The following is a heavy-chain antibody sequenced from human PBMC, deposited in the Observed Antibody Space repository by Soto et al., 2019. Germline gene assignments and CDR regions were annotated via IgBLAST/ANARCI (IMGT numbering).Heavy chain of an antibody. J-gene: IGHJ6*03. Sequence: GGSLRLSCAASGFTFSSYAMSWVRQAPGKGLEWVSAISGSGGSTYYANSLKGRFTITRDNSKNRLYLQMNSLRAEDTAGYYYATPFYYDFWSGYYNEDYYYYMDVWGKGTTVTVSS. V-gene: IGHV3-23*01. D-gene: IGHD3-3*01. CDR3: ATPFYYDFWSGYYNEDYYYYMDV. CDR2: ISGSGGST. CDR1: GFTFSSYA.